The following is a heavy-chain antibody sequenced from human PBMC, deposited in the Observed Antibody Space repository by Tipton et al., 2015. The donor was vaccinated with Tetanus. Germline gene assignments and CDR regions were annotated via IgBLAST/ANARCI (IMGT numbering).Heavy chain of an antibody. Sequence: SLRLSCAASGFTFSSYTMTWVRQAPGKGLEWVSGIAGTVGSTYYADSVRGRFTVSRDNSKNTLYLQMNSLRAEDTAVYYCGGFSFSDDLDIWGRGTMVTVSS. V-gene: IGHV3-23*01. D-gene: IGHD2-15*01. CDR3: GGFSFSDDLDI. J-gene: IGHJ3*02. CDR2: IAGTVGST. CDR1: GFTFSSYT.